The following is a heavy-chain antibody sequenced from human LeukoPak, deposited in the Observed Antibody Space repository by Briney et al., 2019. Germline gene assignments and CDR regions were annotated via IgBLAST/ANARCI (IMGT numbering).Heavy chain of an antibody. J-gene: IGHJ4*02. CDR2: IKSKTDGGTT. CDR3: TTDGAYYYDTSGYYFGY. D-gene: IGHD3-22*01. V-gene: IGHV3-15*01. CDR1: GFTFSNAW. Sequence: TGGSLRLSCAASGFTFSNAWMSWVRQAPGKGLEWVGRIKSKTDGGTTDYAAPVKGRFTISRDDSKTTLYLQMNSLKTEDTAVYYCTTDGAYYYDTSGYYFGYWGQGTLVSVSS.